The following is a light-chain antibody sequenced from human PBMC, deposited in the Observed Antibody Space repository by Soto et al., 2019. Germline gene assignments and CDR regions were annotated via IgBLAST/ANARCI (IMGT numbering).Light chain of an antibody. Sequence: DIQMTQSPSSLSASVGDRVTMTCRAIQPISIYLNWYQQKPGRAPKILLYAASRLRSGVPSRFSADGSGTDFTLTISSLQLEDFSTYYCLQSSSTTPFTFGPGTKVALK. CDR2: AAS. CDR1: QPISIY. CDR3: LQSSSTTPFT. V-gene: IGKV1-39*01. J-gene: IGKJ3*01.